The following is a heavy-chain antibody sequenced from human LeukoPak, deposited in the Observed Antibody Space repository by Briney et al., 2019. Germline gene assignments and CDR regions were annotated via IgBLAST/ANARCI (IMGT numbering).Heavy chain of an antibody. CDR2: ISGSGGST. Sequence: GGSLRLSCAASGFTFSSYAMSWVRQAPGKGLEWVSAISGSGGSTYYADSVKGRFTISRDNSKSTLYLQMNSLRAEDTAVYYCAKVTNIAAKVPNYFDYWGQGTLVTVSS. D-gene: IGHD6-13*01. CDR1: GFTFSSYA. CDR3: AKVTNIAAKVPNYFDY. J-gene: IGHJ4*02. V-gene: IGHV3-23*01.